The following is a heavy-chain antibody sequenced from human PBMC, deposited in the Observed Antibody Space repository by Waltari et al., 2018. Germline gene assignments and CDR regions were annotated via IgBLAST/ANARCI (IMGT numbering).Heavy chain of an antibody. Sequence: QVQLGQSGAEVKKPGSSVKVSCKAYGGTFSSYAISWVRQAPGQGLEWMGGIIPIFGTANYAQKFQGRVTITADESTSTAYMELSSLRSEDTAVYYCASQTMITFGGVIVYYFDYWGQGTLVTVAS. CDR2: IIPIFGTA. D-gene: IGHD3-16*02. J-gene: IGHJ4*02. CDR1: GGTFSSYA. CDR3: ASQTMITFGGVIVYYFDY. V-gene: IGHV1-69*01.